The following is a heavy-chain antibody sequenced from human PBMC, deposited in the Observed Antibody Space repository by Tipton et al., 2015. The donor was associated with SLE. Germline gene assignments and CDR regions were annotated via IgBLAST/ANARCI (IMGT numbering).Heavy chain of an antibody. Sequence: QLVQSGGGFVQPGGSLRLSCAASKGVPVMSNYMSWVRQAPGKGLVWVSHINSDGSTTSYADSVKGRFTISRDNAKNTLYLQMNSLRAEDTAVYFCAREVVVPAAIRDSYIMAVWGQGTTVTVSS. CDR2: INSDGSTT. CDR1: KGVPVMSNY. CDR3: AREVVVPAAIRDSYIMAV. D-gene: IGHD2-2*01. V-gene: IGHV3-74*01. J-gene: IGHJ6*02.